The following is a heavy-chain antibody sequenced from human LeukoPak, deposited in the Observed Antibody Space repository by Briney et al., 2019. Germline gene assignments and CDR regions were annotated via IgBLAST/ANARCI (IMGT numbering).Heavy chain of an antibody. CDR1: GLTFSRYN. J-gene: IGHJ4*02. V-gene: IGHV3-21*01. CDR2: IGTSGNNI. CDR3: ASGTVGNYALDY. D-gene: IGHD1-7*01. Sequence: GGSLRLSCAASGLTFSRYNMNWVRQAPGKGLEWVSSIGTSGNNIYYTDSVKGRFTISRDNAKNSLYLQVDSLRVEDTAVYFCASGTVGNYALDYWGQGTLVTVSS.